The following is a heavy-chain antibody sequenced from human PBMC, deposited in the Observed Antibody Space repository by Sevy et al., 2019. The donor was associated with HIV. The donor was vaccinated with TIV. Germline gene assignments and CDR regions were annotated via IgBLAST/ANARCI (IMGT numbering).Heavy chain of an antibody. J-gene: IGHJ4*02. CDR3: ARRYFDL. V-gene: IGHV3-7*01. CDR2: IRQDGNEI. Sequence: GGSLRLSCAASGFTLDTYWMQWVRQAQGKGVEWVANIRQDGNEIYYADSVKGRFTISRDNAKESLYLQMTNLGVEDTAFYYCARRYFDLWGQGILVTVSS. CDR1: GFTLDTYW.